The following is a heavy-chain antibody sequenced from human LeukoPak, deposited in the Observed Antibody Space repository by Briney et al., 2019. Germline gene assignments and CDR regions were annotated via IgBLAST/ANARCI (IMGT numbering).Heavy chain of an antibody. CDR1: GDSISSGDYY. J-gene: IGHJ3*02. CDR3: ARGPYSYDSSGAFDI. V-gene: IGHV4-61*02. Sequence: PSETLSLTCTVSGDSISSGDYYWSWIRQPAGKGLEWMGRSSSSGSTNYNPSLKSRVTISVDTYKNQFSLKLSSVTAADTAVYFCARGPYSYDSSGAFDIWGQGTMVTVSS. CDR2: SSSSGST. D-gene: IGHD3-22*01.